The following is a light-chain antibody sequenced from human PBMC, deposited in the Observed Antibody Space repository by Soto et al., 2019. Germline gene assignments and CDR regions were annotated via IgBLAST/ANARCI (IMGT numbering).Light chain of an antibody. J-gene: IGKJ4*01. Sequence: DIQMTQSPSSLSASVGDRVTITCQASQDISNYLNWYQQKPGKAPKLLMFDASNVETGVPSRFSGSGSGTDFTFTISSLQPEDIATYYCQQYEGLPLTFGGGTKVDIK. CDR1: QDISNY. V-gene: IGKV1-33*01. CDR2: DAS. CDR3: QQYEGLPLT.